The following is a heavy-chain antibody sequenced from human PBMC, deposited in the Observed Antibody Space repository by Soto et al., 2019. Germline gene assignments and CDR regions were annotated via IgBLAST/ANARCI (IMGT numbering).Heavy chain of an antibody. CDR3: ASDYDTTGDLADAFDL. V-gene: IGHV1-69*12. CDR2: IIPIFDIA. J-gene: IGHJ3*01. CDR1: GGTFNNYA. D-gene: IGHD3-22*01. Sequence: QVQLVQSGAEVKKPGSSVQVSCKASGGTFNNYAFSWVRQAPGQGLEWMGGIIPIFDIANYAQKFQGRLTITADESTSTAYMELSSLRSEDTAVYYCASDYDTTGDLADAFDLWGQGTMVTVSS.